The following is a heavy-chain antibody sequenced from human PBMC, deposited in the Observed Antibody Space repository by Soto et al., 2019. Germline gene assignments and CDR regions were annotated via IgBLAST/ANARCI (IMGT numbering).Heavy chain of an antibody. Sequence: ASVNVSCKASGYTFTSYCISWVRQAPGQGLEWMGWISAYNGNTNYAQKLQGRVTMTTDTSTSTAYMELRSLGSDDTAVYYCARRYCSGGSCYSPASDYWGQGTLVTVSS. CDR2: ISAYNGNT. CDR1: GYTFTSYC. V-gene: IGHV1-18*04. J-gene: IGHJ4*02. CDR3: ARRYCSGGSCYSPASDY. D-gene: IGHD2-15*01.